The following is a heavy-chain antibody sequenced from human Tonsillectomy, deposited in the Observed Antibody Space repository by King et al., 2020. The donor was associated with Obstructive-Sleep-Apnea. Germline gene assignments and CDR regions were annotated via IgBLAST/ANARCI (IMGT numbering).Heavy chain of an antibody. Sequence: QLVQSGAEVRKPGSSVKVSCKPSGDTFNTHAITWVRQAPGQGLEWMGGIIPLFPVVNYAQKFRGRVAITADESTSTAYMELSSLGSDDTAVYYCARDIPRGYSGSYFDYWGQGTLVTVSS. D-gene: IGHD1-26*01. V-gene: IGHV1-69*01. CDR3: ARDIPRGYSGSYFDY. CDR2: IIPLFPVV. CDR1: GDTFNTHA. J-gene: IGHJ4*02.